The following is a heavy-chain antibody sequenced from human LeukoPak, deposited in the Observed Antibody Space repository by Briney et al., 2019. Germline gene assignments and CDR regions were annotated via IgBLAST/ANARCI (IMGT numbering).Heavy chain of an antibody. D-gene: IGHD4-23*01. Sequence: SETLSLTCAVSGGSISSGGYSWSWIRQPPGKGLEWIGYIYHSGSTYYNPSLKSRVTISVDRSKNQFSLKLSSVTAADTAVYYCASYYYGGNWFDPWGQGTLVTVSS. J-gene: IGHJ5*02. V-gene: IGHV4-30-2*01. CDR1: GGSISSGGYS. CDR2: IYHSGST. CDR3: ASYYYGGNWFDP.